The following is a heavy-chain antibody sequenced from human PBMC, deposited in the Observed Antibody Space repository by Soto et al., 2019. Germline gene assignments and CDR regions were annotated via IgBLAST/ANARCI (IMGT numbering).Heavy chain of an antibody. Sequence: ASVKVSCKASGYTFTSYGISWVRQAPGQGLEWMGWISAYNGNTNYAQKLQGRVTMTTDTSTSTAYMELRSLRSDDTAVYYCAREGYCISTSCYAGNVTYYYCMDVWGQGTTVTVSS. CDR1: GYTFTSYG. CDR2: ISAYNGNT. J-gene: IGHJ6*02. D-gene: IGHD2-2*01. CDR3: AREGYCISTSCYAGNVTYYYCMDV. V-gene: IGHV1-18*01.